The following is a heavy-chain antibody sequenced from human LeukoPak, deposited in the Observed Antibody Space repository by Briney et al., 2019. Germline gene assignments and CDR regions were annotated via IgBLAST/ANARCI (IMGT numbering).Heavy chain of an antibody. V-gene: IGHV6-1*01. CDR3: AREWKWESHDPQEYGMDV. D-gene: IGHD1-26*01. J-gene: IGHJ6*02. CDR2: TYYRSKWYN. Sequence: SQTLSLTCAISGDNVSSNSAAWNWIRQSPSRGLEWLGRTYYRSKWYNDYAVSVKSRITINPDTSKNQFSLQLNSVTPEDTAVYYCAREWKWESHDPQEYGMDVWGQGTTVTVSS. CDR1: GDNVSSNSAA.